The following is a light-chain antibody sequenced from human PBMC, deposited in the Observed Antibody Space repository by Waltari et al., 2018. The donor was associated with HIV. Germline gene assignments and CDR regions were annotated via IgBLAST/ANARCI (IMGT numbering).Light chain of an antibody. Sequence: SFDLRQAPALSVSPGQTARITCSGDALAKQFCYWYQQKPGQAPVLVIYNDNERPSGIPQLFSGSSSGTTATLTIIGVQAEDEADYYCQSADSSVTYEVVFGGGTKLTVL. J-gene: IGLJ3*02. CDR1: ALAKQF. CDR3: QSADSSVTYEVV. V-gene: IGLV3-25*03. CDR2: NDN.